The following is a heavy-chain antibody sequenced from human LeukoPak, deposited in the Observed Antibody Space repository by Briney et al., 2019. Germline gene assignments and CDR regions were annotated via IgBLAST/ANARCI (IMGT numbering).Heavy chain of an antibody. Sequence: SETLSLTCTVSGASISSYYWSWIRQPPGKGLEWSGYIFYSGTTKYNPSLKSRVTISVDTSRNQFSLKLSSVTAADTAVYYCAIGVPAHYYYDMDVWGQGTTVTVSS. CDR2: IFYSGTT. V-gene: IGHV4-59*08. D-gene: IGHD2-8*01. CDR1: GASISSYY. CDR3: AIGVPAHYYYDMDV. J-gene: IGHJ6*02.